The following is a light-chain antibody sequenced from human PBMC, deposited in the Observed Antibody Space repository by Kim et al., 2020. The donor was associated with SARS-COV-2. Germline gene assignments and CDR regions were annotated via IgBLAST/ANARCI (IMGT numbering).Light chain of an antibody. V-gene: IGKV1-5*03. Sequence: DIQMTQSPSTLSASIGDRVTITCRASQNVNNWLAWYQQKPGKAPKLLIYKSSTLESGVPSSFSGSGSGTEFTLTINSLQPDDFATYYCQQYYSYSPTYTFGQGTKLEI. CDR1: QNVNNW. CDR3: QQYYSYSPTYT. J-gene: IGKJ2*01. CDR2: KSS.